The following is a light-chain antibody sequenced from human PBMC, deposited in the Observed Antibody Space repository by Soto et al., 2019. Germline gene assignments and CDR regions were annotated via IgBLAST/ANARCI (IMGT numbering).Light chain of an antibody. J-gene: IGKJ5*01. V-gene: IGKV1-39*01. CDR1: QSISSY. CDR3: QQSYSTPIT. Sequence: DIQMTQSPSSLSASVGYSLTITCRASQSISSYLNWYQQKPGKAPKLLIYAASSLQSGVPSRFSGSGSGTDFTLTISSLQPEDFATYYCQQSYSTPITFGQGTRLEI. CDR2: AAS.